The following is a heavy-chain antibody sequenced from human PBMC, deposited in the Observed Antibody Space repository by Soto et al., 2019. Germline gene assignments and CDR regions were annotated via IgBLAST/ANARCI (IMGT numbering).Heavy chain of an antibody. CDR3: ARDRASFDY. CDR2: IWYDGSNK. V-gene: IGHV3-33*01. Sequence: QVQLVESGGGVVQPGRSLRLSCAASGFTFSSNGMHWVRQAPGKGLEWVAVIWYDGSNKYYADSVKGRFTISRDNSKNTLYLQMNSLRAEDTAVYYCARDRASFDYWGQGTLVTVSS. J-gene: IGHJ4*02. CDR1: GFTFSSNG.